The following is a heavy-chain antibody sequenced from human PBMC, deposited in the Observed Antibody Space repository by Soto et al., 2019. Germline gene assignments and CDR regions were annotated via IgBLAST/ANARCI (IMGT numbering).Heavy chain of an antibody. V-gene: IGHV3-30*18. Sequence: PGGSLRLSCAASGFTFGSYGMHWVLEAPGKGLEWVAVISYDGSNKYYADSVKGRFTISRDNSKNTLYLQMNRLRAEDTAFYYCAKVIRVYYDSVRITTWGKGPLVTVS. CDR1: GFTFGSYG. CDR3: AKVIRVYYDSVRITT. J-gene: IGHJ5*02. CDR2: ISYDGSNK. D-gene: IGHD3-22*01.